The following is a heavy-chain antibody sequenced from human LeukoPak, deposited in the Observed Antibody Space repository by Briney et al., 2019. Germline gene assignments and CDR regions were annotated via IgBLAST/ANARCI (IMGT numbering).Heavy chain of an antibody. V-gene: IGHV1-69*05. CDR2: IIPIFGTA. D-gene: IGHD3-22*01. CDR1: GGTFSSYA. J-gene: IGHJ4*02. CDR3: ARVETPAVYYDSSPLEY. Sequence: ASVKVSCKASGGTFSSYAISWVRQAPGQGLEWMGRIIPIFGTANYAQKFQGRVTITTDESTSTAYMELSSLRSEDTAVYYCARVETPAVYYDSSPLEYWGQGTLVTVSS.